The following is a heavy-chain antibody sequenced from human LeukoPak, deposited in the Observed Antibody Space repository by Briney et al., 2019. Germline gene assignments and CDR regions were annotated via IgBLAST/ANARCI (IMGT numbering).Heavy chain of an antibody. J-gene: IGHJ6*03. CDR1: GGTFSSYA. CDR2: IIPIFGTA. CDR3: ARDRFVVVPAASGFYYYYYMDV. Sequence: SVKVSCKASGGTFSSYAISWVRQAPGQGLEWMGGIIPIFGTANYAQKFQGRVTMTRDTSTSTVYMELSSLRSEDTAVYYCARDRFVVVPAASGFYYYYYMDVWGKGTTVTISS. D-gene: IGHD2-2*01. V-gene: IGHV1-69*05.